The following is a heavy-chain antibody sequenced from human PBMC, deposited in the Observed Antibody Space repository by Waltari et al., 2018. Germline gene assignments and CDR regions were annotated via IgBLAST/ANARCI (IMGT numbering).Heavy chain of an antibody. J-gene: IGHJ4*02. Sequence: VQLLESGGGLVQPGGSLRLSCAVSGFTFNKYVMTWVRQAPGKGLGWGSSISATGGTTYYADSVKGRFTISRDNSKTTVFLQMKSLGAEDTAMYYCARKNSSTWPAFDYWGQGLLVTVSS. V-gene: IGHV3-23*01. CDR2: ISATGGTT. CDR3: ARKNSSTWPAFDY. CDR1: GFTFNKYV. D-gene: IGHD6-13*01.